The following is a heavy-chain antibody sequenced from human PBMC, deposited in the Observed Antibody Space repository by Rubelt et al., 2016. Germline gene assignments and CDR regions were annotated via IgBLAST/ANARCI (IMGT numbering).Heavy chain of an antibody. J-gene: IGHJ4*02. D-gene: IGHD1-26*01. CDR3: ARDLTSGSYSVFDY. V-gene: IGHV1-3*01. CDR2: INAGNGNT. Sequence: QVQLVQSGAEVKKPGASVKVSCKASGYTFTSYAMHWVRQAPGQRLEWMGWINAGNGNTKYSQRFQGRVTITRDTSASTAYMELSSLRSEDTAVYYCARDLTSGSYSVFDYWGQGTLVTVSS. CDR1: GYTFTSYA.